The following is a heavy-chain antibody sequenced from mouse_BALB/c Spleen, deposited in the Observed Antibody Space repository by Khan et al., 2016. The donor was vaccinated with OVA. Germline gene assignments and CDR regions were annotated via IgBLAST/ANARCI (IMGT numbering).Heavy chain of an antibody. CDR3: ARVGYNGTMDF. D-gene: IGHD2-14*01. CDR1: GFTFTNYG. Sequence: QVQLKQSEPELKKPGETVQISCKASGFTFTNYGMNWVRQAPGKGLKWMGWINTYTGEPTFTDDFKGRFAFSLETSASTAYLQINSLKNEDTATYFCARVGYNGTMDFWGQGTSVTVSS. CDR2: INTYTGEP. J-gene: IGHJ4*01. V-gene: IGHV9-3-1*01.